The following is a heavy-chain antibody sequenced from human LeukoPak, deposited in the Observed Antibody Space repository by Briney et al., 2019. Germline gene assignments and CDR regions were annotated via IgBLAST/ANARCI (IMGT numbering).Heavy chain of an antibody. CDR1: GYTFTSYD. J-gene: IGHJ3*02. D-gene: IGHD3-22*01. V-gene: IGHV1-8*03. Sequence: GASVKASCKASGYTFTSYDINWVRQATGQGLEWMGWMNPNGGNTGYAQKFQGRVTITRNTSISTAYMELSSLRSEDTAVYYCARFDSSGWYAFDIWGQGTMVTVSS. CDR3: ARFDSSGWYAFDI. CDR2: MNPNGGNT.